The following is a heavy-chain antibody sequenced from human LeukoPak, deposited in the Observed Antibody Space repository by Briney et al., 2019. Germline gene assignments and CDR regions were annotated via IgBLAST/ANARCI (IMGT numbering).Heavy chain of an antibody. V-gene: IGHV4-4*02. D-gene: IGHD4-17*01. CDR3: ARNGDLCIDY. Sequence: PSETLSLTCAVSGGSISSNNWWSWVRQPPGKGPEWIGEIYHSGSTTYNPSLKSRVTISVDESKNQFSLKLSSVTAADTAVYYCARNGDLCIDYWGQGTLVTVSS. CDR1: GGSISSNNW. J-gene: IGHJ4*02. CDR2: IYHSGST.